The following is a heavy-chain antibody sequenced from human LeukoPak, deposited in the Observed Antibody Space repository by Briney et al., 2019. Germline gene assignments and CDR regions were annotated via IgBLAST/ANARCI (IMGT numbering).Heavy chain of an antibody. CDR1: GFTFSNYA. CDR2: INGGGGTT. CDR3: AKECFSTSSAIEFDF. Sequence: GGSLRLSCAASGFTFSNYAMSWVRQTPGKGLEWVSGINGGGGTTYYSDSVKGRFTISRDNSKSTFYLQMDSLRDEDTAIYYCAKECFSTSSAIEFDFWGWGTLVTVSS. D-gene: IGHD3-16*01. J-gene: IGHJ4*02. V-gene: IGHV3-23*01.